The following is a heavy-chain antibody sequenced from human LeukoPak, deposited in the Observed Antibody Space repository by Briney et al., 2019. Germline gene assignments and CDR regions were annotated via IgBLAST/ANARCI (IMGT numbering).Heavy chain of an antibody. CDR2: INHSGST. Sequence: SETLSLTCAVYGGSFSGYYWSWIRQPPGKGLEWIGEINHSGSTNYNPSLKSRVTISVDTSKNQFSLKLSSATPEDTAVYYCARLGLGGAFDIWGQGTMVTVSS. CDR3: ARLGLGGAFDI. J-gene: IGHJ3*02. V-gene: IGHV4-34*01. D-gene: IGHD2-15*01. CDR1: GGSFSGYY.